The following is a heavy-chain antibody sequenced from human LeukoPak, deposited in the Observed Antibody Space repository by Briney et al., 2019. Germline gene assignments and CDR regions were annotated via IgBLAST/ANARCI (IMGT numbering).Heavy chain of an antibody. V-gene: IGHV1-18*01. CDR1: GYTFTSYG. Sequence: ASVKVSCKASGYTFTSYGISWVRQAPGQGLEWMGWISAYNGNTNYAQELQGRVTMTTDTSTSTAYMELRSLRSDDTAVYYCARGPVMTTVTTHAMTQPHYYYYGMDVWGQGTTVTVSS. CDR2: ISAYNGNT. CDR3: ARGPVMTTVTTHAMTQPHYYYYGMDV. D-gene: IGHD4-17*01. J-gene: IGHJ6*02.